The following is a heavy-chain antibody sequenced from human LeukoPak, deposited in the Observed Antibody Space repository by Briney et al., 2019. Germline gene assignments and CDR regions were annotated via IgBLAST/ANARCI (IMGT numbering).Heavy chain of an antibody. CDR1: GFTFSDYA. J-gene: IGHJ4*02. V-gene: IGHV3-49*04. CDR3: SRAYSTGWLGINDY. D-gene: IGHD6-19*01. Sequence: RSLRLSCSAAGFTFSDYAVTWVRQAPGKGLEWVGFIRNKANGGTADYAASVKGRFTISRDDSKTIAYLQMNSLKIEDTAVYYCSRAYSTGWLGINDYWGQGAQVTVSS. CDR2: IRNKANGGTA.